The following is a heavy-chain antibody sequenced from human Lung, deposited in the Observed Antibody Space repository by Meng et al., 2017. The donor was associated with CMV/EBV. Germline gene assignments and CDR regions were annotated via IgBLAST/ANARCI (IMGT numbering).Heavy chain of an antibody. Sequence: GGSLRLXCAASGFTFSSYSMSWVRQAPGKGLEWVSSITNGKNYIYYADSVKGRFTISRDNAKNSLYLQMNSLRAEDTAVYYCARDWGLRPADIDYWGQGTXVNVYS. D-gene: IGHD2-21*02. CDR1: GFTFSSYS. CDR2: ITNGKNYI. J-gene: IGHJ4*02. V-gene: IGHV3-21*01. CDR3: ARDWGLRPADIDY.